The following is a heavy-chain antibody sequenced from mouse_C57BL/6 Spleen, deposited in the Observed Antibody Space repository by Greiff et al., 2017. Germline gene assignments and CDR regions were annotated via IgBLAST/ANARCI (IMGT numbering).Heavy chain of an antibody. D-gene: IGHD2-5*01. V-gene: IGHV5-4*03. CDR2: ISDGGSYT. CDR1: GFTFSSYA. J-gene: IGHJ2*01. Sequence: EVMLVESGGGLVKPGGSLQLSCAASGFTFSSYALSWVRQTPEKRLEWVATISDGGSYTYYPDNVKGRFTISRDNANNNLYLQMSHLKSEDTAMYDWARDYINYPYYVDYWGQGTTLTVSS. CDR3: ARDYINYPYYVDY.